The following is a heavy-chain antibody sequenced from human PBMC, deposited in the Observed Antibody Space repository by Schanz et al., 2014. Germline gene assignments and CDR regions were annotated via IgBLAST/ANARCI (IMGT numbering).Heavy chain of an antibody. CDR2: VFPNGIT. V-gene: IGHV4-61*02. CDR3: ARDTTWRLDL. CDR1: GGSIRSGTYY. Sequence: QVQLQESGPGLLKPSETLSLTCTVSGGSIRSGTYYWSWIRQPAGKALEWVGRVFPNGITNYNPSRKSRVTISLDTSNTQFSLTLTSLTAADTAVYYCARDTTWRLDLWGRGTLVTVSS. D-gene: IGHD1-1*01. J-gene: IGHJ2*01.